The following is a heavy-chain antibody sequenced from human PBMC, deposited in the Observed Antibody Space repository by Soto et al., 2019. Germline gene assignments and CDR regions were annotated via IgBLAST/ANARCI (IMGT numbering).Heavy chain of an antibody. Sequence: EVQLVESGGGLVKPGGSLRLSCAASGFSVRNAWVNWVRQAPGKGLEWVGRIKSETDGGATDYGTPVEGRFTISRDDSNSTLYLQMNSLKTEDTAVYYCTTVKSYWGQGTLVTVSA. CDR3: TTVKSY. J-gene: IGHJ4*02. CDR2: IKSETDGGAT. CDR1: GFSVRNAW. V-gene: IGHV3-15*07.